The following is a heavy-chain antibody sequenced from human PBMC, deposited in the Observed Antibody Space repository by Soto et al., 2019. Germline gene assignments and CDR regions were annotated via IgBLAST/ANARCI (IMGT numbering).Heavy chain of an antibody. CDR3: ARHDIAAAGQDLDY. CDR1: GYSFTSDW. CDR2: IDPSDSYT. Sequence: PGESLKISCNGSGYSFTSDWISWVRQMPGKGLEWMGRIDPSDSYTNYSPSFQGHVTISADKSISTAYLQWSSLKASDTAMYYCARHDIAAAGQDLDYWGQGTLVTVSS. J-gene: IGHJ4*02. V-gene: IGHV5-10-1*01. D-gene: IGHD6-13*01.